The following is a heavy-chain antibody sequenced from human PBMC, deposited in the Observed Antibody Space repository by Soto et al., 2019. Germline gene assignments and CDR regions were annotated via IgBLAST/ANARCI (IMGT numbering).Heavy chain of an antibody. D-gene: IGHD6-6*01. Sequence: GGSLRLSCAASGFTFSSYEMNWVRQDPGKGLEWVSYISSSGSTIYYADSVKGRFTISRDNAKNSLYLQMNSLRAEDTAVYYCARVKWLAARPKEDWFDPWGQGTRVTVS. CDR3: ARVKWLAARPKEDWFDP. V-gene: IGHV3-48*03. CDR1: GFTFSSYE. J-gene: IGHJ5*02. CDR2: ISSSGSTI.